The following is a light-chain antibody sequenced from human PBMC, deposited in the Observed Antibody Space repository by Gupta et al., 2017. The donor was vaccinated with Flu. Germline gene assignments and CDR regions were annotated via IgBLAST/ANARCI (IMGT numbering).Light chain of an antibody. V-gene: IGKV3-11*01. Sequence: ATLSLSPGERAIRSCRASQSVSTYLAWYQQKPGQAPRLLMYDTSKRVAGIPARFSGSGSGTDFTLTISTREPEDFAVYYCQQRSDLPMYTFGQGTTLEIK. CDR3: QQRSDLPMYT. J-gene: IGKJ2*01. CDR1: QSVSTY. CDR2: DTS.